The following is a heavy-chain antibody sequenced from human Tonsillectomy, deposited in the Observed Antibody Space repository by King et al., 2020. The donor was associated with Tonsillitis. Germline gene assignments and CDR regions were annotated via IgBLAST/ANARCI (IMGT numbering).Heavy chain of an antibody. CDR1: GYSFASYW. J-gene: IGHJ6*02. Sequence: EWQLVQSGAEVKKPGESLKISCKGSGYSFASYWIGWVRQMPGKGLEWMGIIYPGDSDTKYSPSFQGQVTISADKSISTAYLQWSSLKGSDTAVYYCARHGTFGVVSDRYYYYGMDVWGQGTTVTVSS. CDR3: ARHGTFGVVSDRYYYYGMDV. CDR2: IYPGDSDT. V-gene: IGHV5-51*01. D-gene: IGHD3-3*01.